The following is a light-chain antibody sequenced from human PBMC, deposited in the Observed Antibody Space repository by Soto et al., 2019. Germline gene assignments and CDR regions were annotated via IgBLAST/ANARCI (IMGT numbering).Light chain of an antibody. Sequence: EIVLTKSPATLSLSPGERATLSCRASQSVSSYLAWYQQKPGQAPRLLISDAFNRATGIPARFSGSGSGTDFPLTIISLEPEDFAVYFCQQRSNWPITFGQGTRREI. CDR2: DAF. V-gene: IGKV3-11*01. J-gene: IGKJ5*01. CDR1: QSVSSY. CDR3: QQRSNWPIT.